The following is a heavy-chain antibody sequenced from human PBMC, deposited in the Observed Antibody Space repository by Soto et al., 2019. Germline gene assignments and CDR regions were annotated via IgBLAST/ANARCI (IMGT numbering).Heavy chain of an antibody. CDR1: GFSFTTYV. V-gene: IGHV3-30*03. Sequence: GGSLRLSCAASGFSFTTYVMHWVRQAPGKGLEWVAVISHDGSYKYYGDAVKGRFTISRDTSKNAVYLEMNSLRPEDTAVYYCGRDIVAAAGTIDYWGQGTLVTVSS. D-gene: IGHD6-13*01. J-gene: IGHJ4*02. CDR2: ISHDGSYK. CDR3: GRDIVAAAGTIDY.